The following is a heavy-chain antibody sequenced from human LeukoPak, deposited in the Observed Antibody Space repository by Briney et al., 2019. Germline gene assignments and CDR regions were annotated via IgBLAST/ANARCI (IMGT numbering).Heavy chain of an antibody. D-gene: IGHD3-22*01. V-gene: IGHV4-59*01. CDR3: TRGSIAYYYMDV. CDR1: GDSISSYY. J-gene: IGHJ6*03. CDR2: IYYSGST. Sequence: SETLSLTCTVSGDSISSYYWSWIRQPPGKGLEWIGNIYYSGSTNYNPSLKSRVTISVDTSKNQFSLKLSSVTAADTAVYYCTRGSIAYYYMDVWGKGTTVTISS.